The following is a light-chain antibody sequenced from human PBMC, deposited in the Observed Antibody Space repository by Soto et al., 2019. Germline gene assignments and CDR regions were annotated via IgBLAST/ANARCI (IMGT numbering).Light chain of an antibody. Sequence: QSVLTHPPSASGTPGQRVTISCSGSSSNIGSNTVNWYQQLPGTAPKLLIYSNNQRPSGVPDRFSGSKSGTSASLAISGLQSEDEADYCCAAWDDSLNGLWVFGGGTQLTVL. V-gene: IGLV1-44*01. CDR2: SNN. J-gene: IGLJ3*02. CDR3: AAWDDSLNGLWV. CDR1: SSNIGSNT.